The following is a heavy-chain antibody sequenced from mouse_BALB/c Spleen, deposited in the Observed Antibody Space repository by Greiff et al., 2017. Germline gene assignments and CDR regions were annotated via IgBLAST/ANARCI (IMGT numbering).Heavy chain of an antibody. CDR3: ARSYYRYDAY. V-gene: IGHV5-4*02. CDR2: ISDGGSYT. D-gene: IGHD2-14*01. J-gene: IGHJ3*01. Sequence: EVKLMESGGGLVKPGGSLKLSCAASGFTFSDYYMYWVRQTPEKRLEWVATISDGGSYTYYPDSVKGRFTISRDNDKNNLYLQMSSLKSEDTAMYYCARSYYRYDAYWGQGTLVTVSA. CDR1: GFTFSDYY.